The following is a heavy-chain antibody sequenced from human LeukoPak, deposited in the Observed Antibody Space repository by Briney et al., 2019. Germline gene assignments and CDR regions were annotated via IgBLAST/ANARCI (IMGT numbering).Heavy chain of an antibody. J-gene: IGHJ6*02. CDR3: ARDWEYSSGWPYGMDV. D-gene: IGHD6-19*01. CDR1: GGTFSSYA. CDR2: IIPIFGTA. Sequence: SVKVSCKASGGTFSSYAISWVRQAPGQGLEWMGGIIPIFGTANYAQKFQGRVTITADESTSTAYMELSSLRSEDTAVYYCARDWEYSSGWPYGMDVWGQGTTVTVSS. V-gene: IGHV1-69*13.